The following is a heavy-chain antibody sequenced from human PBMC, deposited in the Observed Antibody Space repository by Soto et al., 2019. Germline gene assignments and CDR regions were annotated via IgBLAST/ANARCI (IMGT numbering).Heavy chain of an antibody. CDR1: GGSISSYY. J-gene: IGHJ4*02. V-gene: IGHV4-59*01. Sequence: SETLSLTCTGSGGSISSYYCSWIRQPPGKGLGWIGYIYYSGSTNYNPSLKSRVTISVDTSKNQFSLKLSSVTAADTAVYYCASARSGYSYDIDYWGQGTLVTVSS. CDR2: IYYSGST. CDR3: ASARSGYSYDIDY. D-gene: IGHD5-18*01.